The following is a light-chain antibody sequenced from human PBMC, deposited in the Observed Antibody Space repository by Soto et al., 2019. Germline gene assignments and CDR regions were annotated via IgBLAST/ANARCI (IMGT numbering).Light chain of an antibody. CDR2: ENN. CDR3: GTWDSSLNTDV. Sequence: QSVLTQPPSVSAAPGQKVTISCSGSSSNIGNNYVSWYQQLPGTAPKLLIYENNKRPSGIPDRFSGSKSGTSATLGITGLQTGDEADYYCGTWDSSLNTDVFGSGTKLTVL. CDR1: SSNIGNNY. J-gene: IGLJ1*01. V-gene: IGLV1-51*02.